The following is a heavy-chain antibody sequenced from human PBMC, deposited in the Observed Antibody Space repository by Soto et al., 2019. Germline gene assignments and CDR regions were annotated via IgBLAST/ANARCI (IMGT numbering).Heavy chain of an antibody. CDR3: ARVPGYSSPYYGMDV. J-gene: IGHJ6*02. V-gene: IGHV4-30-4*01. Sequence: QVQLQESGPGLVKPSQTLSLTCTVSSGSISSGDYYWSWIRQPPGKGLEWIGYIYYSGSTYYNPSLKSRVTISVDTSKNQCSRKLSSVTAADTAVYYCARVPGYSSPYYGMDVWGQGTTVTVSS. CDR1: SGSISSGDYY. D-gene: IGHD6-13*01. CDR2: IYYSGST.